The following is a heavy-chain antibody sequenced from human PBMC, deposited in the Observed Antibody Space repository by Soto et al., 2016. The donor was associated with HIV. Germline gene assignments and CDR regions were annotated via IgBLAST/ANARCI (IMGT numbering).Heavy chain of an antibody. J-gene: IGHJ4*02. V-gene: IGHV3-64*01. D-gene: IGHD1-7*01. CDR3: ASDSGTTLDY. CDR1: GFTFSSYA. CDR2: ISSNGDST. Sequence: EVQLVESGGGLVQPGGSLRLSCAASGFTFSSYAMHWVRQAPGKGLEYVSAISSNGDSTYYANSVKGRFTISRDNSKNTLYLQMGSLRAEDMAVYYCASDSGTTLDYVGPGNPGHRLL.